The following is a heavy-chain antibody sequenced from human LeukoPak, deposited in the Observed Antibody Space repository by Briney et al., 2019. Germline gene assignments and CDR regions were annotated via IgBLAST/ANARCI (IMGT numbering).Heavy chain of an antibody. CDR1: GFTFSSYA. D-gene: IGHD4-23*01. CDR2: ISYDGSNK. CDR3: ASDYGGNSFRHFDY. V-gene: IGHV3-30-3*01. Sequence: GGSLRLSCAASGFTFSSYAMHWVRQAPGKGLEWVAVISYDGSNKYYADSVKGRFTISRDNSKNTLYLQMNSLRAEDTAVYYCASDYGGNSFRHFDYWGQGTLVTVSS. J-gene: IGHJ4*02.